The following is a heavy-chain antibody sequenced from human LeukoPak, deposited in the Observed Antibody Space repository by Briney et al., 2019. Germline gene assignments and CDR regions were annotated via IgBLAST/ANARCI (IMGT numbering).Heavy chain of an antibody. Sequence: GGSLRLSCAASGFTFSSNGMNWVRQAPGKGLEWVSSISSSSSYIYYADSVKGRFTISRDNAKNSLYLQMNSLRAEDTAVYFCTRDKGWQQFDYWGQGTLVTVSS. CDR2: ISSSSSYI. V-gene: IGHV3-21*06. D-gene: IGHD5-24*01. CDR1: GFTFSSNG. J-gene: IGHJ4*02. CDR3: TRDKGWQQFDY.